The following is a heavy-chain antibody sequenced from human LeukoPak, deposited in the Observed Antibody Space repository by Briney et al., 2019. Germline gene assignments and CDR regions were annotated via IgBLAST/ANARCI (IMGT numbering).Heavy chain of an antibody. V-gene: IGHV3-48*02. CDR3: AGGLLRYSDY. Sequence: GGSLRLSCAASGFTLTGYTMTWVRQAPGKGLDWISSISTSSTRYYADSVKGRFTVSRDNAKNSLSLQMNSLRDEDMAVYYCAGGLLRYSDYWGRGTLVTVSS. J-gene: IGHJ4*02. CDR2: ISTSSTR. D-gene: IGHD3-9*01. CDR1: GFTLTGYT.